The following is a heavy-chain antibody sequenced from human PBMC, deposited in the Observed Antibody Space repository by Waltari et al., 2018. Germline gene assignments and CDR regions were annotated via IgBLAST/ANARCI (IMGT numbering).Heavy chain of an antibody. CDR1: GFTFSSYS. CDR3: ARETANRVRGVIITGYYYYYMDV. J-gene: IGHJ6*03. V-gene: IGHV3-21*01. D-gene: IGHD3-10*01. CDR2: ISSSSSYI. Sequence: EVQLVESGGGLVKPGGSLRLSCAASGFTFSSYSMNWVRQAPGKGLEWVSSISSSSSYIYYADSVKGRFTISRDNAKNSLYLQMNSLRAEDTAVYYCARETANRVRGVIITGYYYYYMDVWGKGTTVTISS.